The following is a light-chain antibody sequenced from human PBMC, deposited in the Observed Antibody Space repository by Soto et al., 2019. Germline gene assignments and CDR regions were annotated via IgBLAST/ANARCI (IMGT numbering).Light chain of an antibody. V-gene: IGKV1-8*01. J-gene: IGKJ1*01. CDR1: QGISSY. CDR2: AAS. Sequence: AIRMTQSPSSLSASTGDRAAITFRASQGISSYLAWYQPKPGKAPKLLIYAASTLQSGVPSRFSGSGSGTDFTLTISCLQSEDFATYYCQQYNSYSTFGQGTKVDIK. CDR3: QQYNSYST.